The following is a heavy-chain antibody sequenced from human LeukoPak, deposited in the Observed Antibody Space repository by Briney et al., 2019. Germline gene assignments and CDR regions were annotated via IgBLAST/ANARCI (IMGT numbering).Heavy chain of an antibody. CDR1: GDSVSSNSAA. D-gene: IGHD6-19*01. J-gene: IGHJ4*02. V-gene: IGHV6-1*01. CDR2: TYYRSKWYN. Sequence: SQTLSLTCAISGDSVSSNSAAWNWIRQCPSRGLEWLGRTYYRSKWYNDYAVSVKSRITINPDTSKNQFSLQLNSVTPEDTAVYYCARDDGIAVAGRFDYWGQGTLVTVSS. CDR3: ARDDGIAVAGRFDY.